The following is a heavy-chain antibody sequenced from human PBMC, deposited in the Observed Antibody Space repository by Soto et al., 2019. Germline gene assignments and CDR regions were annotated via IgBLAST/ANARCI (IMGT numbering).Heavy chain of an antibody. CDR2: IIPIFGTA. CDR3: ASGYYDSSGYYPLLYYYYGMDV. CDR1: GGTFSSYA. V-gene: IGHV1-69*01. J-gene: IGHJ6*02. Sequence: QVQLVQSGAEVKKPGSSVKVSCKASGGTFSSYAISWVRQAPGQGLEWMGGIIPIFGTANYAQKFQGRVTITADESTSTAYMELSSPRSEDTAVYYCASGYYDSSGYYPLLYYYYGMDVWGQGTTVTVPS. D-gene: IGHD3-22*01.